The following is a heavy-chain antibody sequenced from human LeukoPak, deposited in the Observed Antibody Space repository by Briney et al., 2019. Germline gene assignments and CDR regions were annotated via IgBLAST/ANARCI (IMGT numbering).Heavy chain of an antibody. CDR1: GFPFSIYV. Sequence: GGSLSLSWAASGFPFSIYVMHGASQAHGRGGEGVSVISYDGSNKYYADSVKGRFTISRDNSQNTLYLQMNSLRAEDTAVYYCAKVSGDHPYFDYWGQGTLVTVSS. V-gene: IGHV3-30*18. D-gene: IGHD4-17*01. CDR2: ISYDGSNK. J-gene: IGHJ4*02. CDR3: AKVSGDHPYFDY.